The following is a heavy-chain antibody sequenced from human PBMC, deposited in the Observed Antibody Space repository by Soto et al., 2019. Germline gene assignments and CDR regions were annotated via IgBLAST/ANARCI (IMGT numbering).Heavy chain of an antibody. V-gene: IGHV1-8*01. J-gene: IGHJ5*02. Sequence: ASVKVSCKASGYTFTSYDINWVRQATGQGLEWMGWMNPNSGNTGYAQKFQGRVTMTRNTSISTAYMELSSLRSEDTAVYYCAMVGYCSSTSSYAGFDPWGQGTLVTVSS. CDR2: MNPNSGNT. CDR3: AMVGYCSSTSSYAGFDP. D-gene: IGHD2-2*01. CDR1: GYTFTSYD.